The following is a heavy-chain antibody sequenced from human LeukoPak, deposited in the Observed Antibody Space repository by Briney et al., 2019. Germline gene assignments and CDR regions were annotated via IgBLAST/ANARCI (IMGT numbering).Heavy chain of an antibody. J-gene: IGHJ3*02. D-gene: IGHD1-14*01. Sequence: PSETLSLTCAVYGGSFSGYYWSWIRQPPGKGLEWIGEINHSGSTNYNPSLKSRVTISVDTSKNQFSLKLSSVTAADTAVYYCASTGGRSLGAFDIWGQGTMVTVSS. CDR1: GGSFSGYY. CDR3: ASTGGRSLGAFDI. CDR2: INHSGST. V-gene: IGHV4-34*01.